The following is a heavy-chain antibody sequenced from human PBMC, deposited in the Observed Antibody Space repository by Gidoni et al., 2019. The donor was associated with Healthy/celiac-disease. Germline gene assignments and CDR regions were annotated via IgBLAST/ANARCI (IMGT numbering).Heavy chain of an antibody. CDR2: IRSKANSYST. CDR3: TTGGDYRLSDY. V-gene: IGHV3-73*02. CDR1: GFTFSGSA. Sequence: EVQLVESGGGLVQPGGSLKLSCAASGFTFSGSARHWVRPASGKGLGWVGRIRSKANSYSTAYAASVKGRFTISRDDSKNTAYLQMNSLKTEDTAVYYCTTGGDYRLSDYWGQGTLVTVSS. D-gene: IGHD4-17*01. J-gene: IGHJ4*02.